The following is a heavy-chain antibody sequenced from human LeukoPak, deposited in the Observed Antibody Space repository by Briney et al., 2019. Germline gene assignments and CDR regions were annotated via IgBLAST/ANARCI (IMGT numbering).Heavy chain of an antibody. J-gene: IGHJ6*02. CDR1: GGSFSGYY. CDR2: INHSGST. CDR3: ARGSGIAAHASRYGMDA. D-gene: IGHD6-13*01. Sequence: SETLSLTCAVHGGSFSGYYWSWIRQPPGKGLEWIGEINHSGSTNYNPSLKSRVTISVDTSKNQFSLKLRSVTAADTAVYYCARGSGIAAHASRYGMDAWGQGTTVTVSS. V-gene: IGHV4-34*01.